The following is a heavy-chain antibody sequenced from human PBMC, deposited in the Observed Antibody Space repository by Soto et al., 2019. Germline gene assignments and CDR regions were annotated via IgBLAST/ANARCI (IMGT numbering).Heavy chain of an antibody. V-gene: IGHV1-18*01. CDR3: ARDEYSGYEQLFDY. CDR2: ISAYSGNT. D-gene: IGHD5-12*01. J-gene: IGHJ4*02. Sequence: ASVKVSCKASGYTFTSYGISWVRQAPGQGLEWMGWISAYSGNTNYAQKLQGRVTMTTDTSTSTAYMELRSLRSDDTAVYYCARDEYSGYEQLFDYWGQGTLVTVSS. CDR1: GYTFTSYG.